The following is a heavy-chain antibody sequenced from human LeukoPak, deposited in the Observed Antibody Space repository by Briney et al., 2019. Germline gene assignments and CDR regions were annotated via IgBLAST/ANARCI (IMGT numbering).Heavy chain of an antibody. CDR1: GFTFSSYE. CDR3: ASVGLDGDPGDKFDY. J-gene: IGHJ4*02. D-gene: IGHD4-17*01. CDR2: ISSSGSTI. Sequence: PGGSLRLSCAASGFTFSSYEMNWVRQAPGKGLEWVSYISSSGSTIYYADSVKGRFTISRDNAKNSLYLQMNSLRAEDTAVYYCASVGLDGDPGDKFDYWGQGTLVTVSS. V-gene: IGHV3-48*03.